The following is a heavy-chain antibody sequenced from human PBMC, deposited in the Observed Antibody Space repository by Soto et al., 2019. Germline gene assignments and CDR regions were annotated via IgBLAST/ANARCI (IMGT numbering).Heavy chain of an antibody. V-gene: IGHV1-18*01. CDR3: VRGGEWYYYGSGSYYKTGSSYYYDYGMDV. Sequence: QVQLVQSGAEVKKPGASVKVSCKASGYTFTSYGISWVRQAPGQGLEWMGWISAYNGNTNYAQKLQGRVTMTTDTSASAAHMGLRGVIPGDTAVYYCVRGGEWYYYGSGSYYKTGSSYYYDYGMDVWGQGTTVTV. D-gene: IGHD3-10*01. CDR1: GYTFTSYG. CDR2: ISAYNGNT. J-gene: IGHJ6*02.